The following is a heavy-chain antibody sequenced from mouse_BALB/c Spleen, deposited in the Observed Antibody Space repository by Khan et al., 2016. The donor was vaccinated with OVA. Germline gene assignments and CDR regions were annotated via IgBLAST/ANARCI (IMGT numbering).Heavy chain of an antibody. J-gene: IGHJ4*01. CDR3: ARPPYFSYTLDH. D-gene: IGHD2-10*01. V-gene: IGHV9-3-1*01. Sequence: QIQLVQSGPELKKPGETVKISCKASGYTFTNYGMNWVKQSPGKALKWMGWINTYTGEPTYADDFKGRFAFSLETSASTAYLPINNLKNEDTATYFCARPPYFSYTLDHWGQGTSVTVSS. CDR2: INTYTGEP. CDR1: GYTFTNYG.